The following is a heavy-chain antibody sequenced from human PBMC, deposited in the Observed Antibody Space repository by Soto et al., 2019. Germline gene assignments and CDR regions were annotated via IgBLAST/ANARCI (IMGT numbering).Heavy chain of an antibody. D-gene: IGHD3-3*01. CDR1: GFTSSSYG. CDR3: AKDYYDFYNWFDP. V-gene: IGHV3-30*18. CDR2: ISYDGSNK. Sequence: QVQLVESGGGVVQPGRSLRLSCAASGFTSSSYGMHWVRQAPGKGLEWVAVISYDGSNKYYADSVKGRFTISRDNSKNTLYLQMNSLRAEDTAVYYCAKDYYDFYNWFDPWGQGTLVTVSS. J-gene: IGHJ5*02.